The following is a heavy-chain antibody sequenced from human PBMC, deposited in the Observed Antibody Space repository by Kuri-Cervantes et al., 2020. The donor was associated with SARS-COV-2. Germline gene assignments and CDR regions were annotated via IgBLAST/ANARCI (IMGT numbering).Heavy chain of an antibody. Sequence: SETLSLTCAVYGGSFSDNHWTWVRQPPGKGLEWIGEINYSETTNYNPSLKSRVTMSVDTSKNQLSLNLTSVTAADTAVYYCARLRRHNNAWFVTGYYMDVWGKGTTVTVSS. CDR1: GGSFSDNH. V-gene: IGHV4-34*01. D-gene: IGHD3-10*01. CDR2: INYSETT. J-gene: IGHJ6*03. CDR3: ARLRRHNNAWFVTGYYMDV.